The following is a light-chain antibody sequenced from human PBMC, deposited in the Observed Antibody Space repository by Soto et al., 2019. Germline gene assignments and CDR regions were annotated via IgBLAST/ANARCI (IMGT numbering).Light chain of an antibody. CDR2: DDS. CDR3: QQYNSYSQT. CDR1: QSVSSW. Sequence: DVQMTQSPSTLSASIGDRVTITCGASQSVSSWLAWYQQKPVKAPKLLIYDDSTLDSGVPSRITGSGSGTEFTLTISSLQHDDFATYYCQQYNSYSQTFGQGTRWIS. J-gene: IGKJ1*01. V-gene: IGKV1-5*01.